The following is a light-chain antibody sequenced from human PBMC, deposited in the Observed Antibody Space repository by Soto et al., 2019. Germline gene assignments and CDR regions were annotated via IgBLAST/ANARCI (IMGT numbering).Light chain of an antibody. J-gene: IGKJ4*01. CDR3: QQRSNWPPLT. CDR2: DAS. CDR1: QSVSSF. V-gene: IGKV3-11*01. Sequence: EIVLTQSPATLSLSPGERATLSCRASQSVSSFLAWYQQKPGQAPRLLIYDASNRATGIPARFSGSGSGTHFTLTISGLEPEDFAVYYCQQRSNWPPLTFGGGTKVEIK.